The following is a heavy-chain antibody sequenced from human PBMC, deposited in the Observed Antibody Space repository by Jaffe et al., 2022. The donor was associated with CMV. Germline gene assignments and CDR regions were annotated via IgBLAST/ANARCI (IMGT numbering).Heavy chain of an antibody. J-gene: IGHJ3*02. CDR1: GFTFGDYA. CDR2: IRSKAYGGTT. D-gene: IGHD1-26*01. V-gene: IGHV3-49*04. CDR3: TRLRESRSYGRPVAFDI. Sequence: EVQLVESGGGLVQPGRSLRLSCTASGFTFGDYAMSWVRQAPGKGLEWVGFIRSKAYGGTTEYAASVKGRFTISRDDSKSIAYLQMNSLKTEDTAVYYCTRLRESRSYGRPVAFDIWGQGTMVTVSS.